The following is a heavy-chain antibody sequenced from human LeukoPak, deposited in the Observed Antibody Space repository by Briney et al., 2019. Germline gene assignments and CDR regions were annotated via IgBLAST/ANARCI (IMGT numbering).Heavy chain of an antibody. D-gene: IGHD6-6*01. CDR2: IYYSGST. CDR3: ARYSSSSRVFDY. V-gene: IGHV4-31*03. Sequence: PSETLSLTCTVSGGSISSGGYYWSWIRQHPGKGLEWIGYIYYSGSTYYNPSLKSRVTISVDTSKNQFSLKLSSVTAADTAAYYCARYSSSSRVFDYWGQGTLVTVSS. J-gene: IGHJ4*02. CDR1: GGSISSGGYY.